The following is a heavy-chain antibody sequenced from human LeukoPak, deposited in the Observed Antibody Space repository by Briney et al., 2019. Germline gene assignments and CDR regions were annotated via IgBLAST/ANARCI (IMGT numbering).Heavy chain of an antibody. Sequence: GISLRLLCAACGLTFSSYAMQWVREAPGKGLVEGEVIPYEGSNKYNADSVKGRFTICRDNSKNTLYLQMSSLRAEDTAVYYCARSGSYSTRLADDWGQGTLVTVCS. CDR2: IPYEGSNK. V-gene: IGHV3-30*04. CDR1: GLTFSSYA. CDR3: ARSGSYSTRLADD. D-gene: IGHD1-26*01. J-gene: IGHJ4*02.